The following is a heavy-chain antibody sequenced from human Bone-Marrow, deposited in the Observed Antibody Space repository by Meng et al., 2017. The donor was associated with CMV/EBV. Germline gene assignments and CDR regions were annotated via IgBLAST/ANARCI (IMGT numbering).Heavy chain of an antibody. CDR1: GFTFSSYA. Sequence: GSLRLSCAASGFTFSSYAMHWVRQAPGKGLEWVAVISYDGSNKYYADSVKGRFTISRDNAKNTLYLQMNSLRAEDTAVYYCARLTILKDDWFDPWGQGTLVTVSS. CDR2: ISYDGSNK. D-gene: IGHD3-3*01. V-gene: IGHV3-30-3*01. CDR3: ARLTILKDDWFDP. J-gene: IGHJ5*02.